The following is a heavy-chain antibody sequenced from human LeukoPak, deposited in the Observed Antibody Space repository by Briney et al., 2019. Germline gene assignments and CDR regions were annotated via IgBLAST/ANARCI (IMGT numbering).Heavy chain of an antibody. CDR3: ARDYLFYYDSSGPGYFQH. D-gene: IGHD3-22*01. J-gene: IGHJ1*01. CDR2: ISYDGSNK. V-gene: IGHV3-30-3*01. CDR1: GFTFSSYA. Sequence: PGRSLRLSSAASGFTFSSYAMHWVRQAPGKGLEWVAVISYDGSNKYYADSVKGRFTISRDNSKNTLYLQMNSLRAEDTAVYYCARDYLFYYDSSGPGYFQHWGQGTLVTVSS.